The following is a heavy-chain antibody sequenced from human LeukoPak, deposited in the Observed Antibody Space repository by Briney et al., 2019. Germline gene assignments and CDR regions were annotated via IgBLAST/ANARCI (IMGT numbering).Heavy chain of an antibody. CDR1: GFTFSSYA. D-gene: IGHD5-18*01. CDR2: ISGSGGST. CDR3: AKVGPGYSYGYLTGQDYFDY. V-gene: IGHV3-23*01. Sequence: GGSLRLSCAASGFTFSSYAMSWVRQAPGKGLEWVSAISGSGGSTYYADSVKGRFTISRDNSKNTLYLQMNSLRAEDTAVYYCAKVGPGYSYGYLTGQDYFDYWGQGTLVTVSS. J-gene: IGHJ4*02.